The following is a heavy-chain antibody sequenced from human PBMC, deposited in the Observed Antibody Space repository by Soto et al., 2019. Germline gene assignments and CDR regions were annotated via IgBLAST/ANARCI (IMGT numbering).Heavy chain of an antibody. CDR2: INPNSGGT. CDR3: ARDRVGATPYYGMDV. D-gene: IGHD1-26*01. J-gene: IGHJ6*02. V-gene: IGHV1-2*02. CDR1: GYTFTGYY. Sequence: GSVKVSCKASGYTFTGYYMHWVRQAPGQGLEWMGWINPNSGGTNYAQKFQGRVTMTRDTSISTAYMELSRLRSDDTAVYYCARDRVGATPYYGMDVWGQGTTVTVSS.